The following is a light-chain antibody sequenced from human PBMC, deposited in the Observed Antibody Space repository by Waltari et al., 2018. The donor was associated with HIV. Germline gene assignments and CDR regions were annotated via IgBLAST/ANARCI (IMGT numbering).Light chain of an antibody. J-gene: IGLJ2*01. CDR1: SGDVGGYNF. V-gene: IGLV2-14*03. CDR3: CSYTSSGPRYVL. CDR2: NVN. Sequence: QSALTQPPSVSGSLGQSITLSCPGPSGDVGGYNFVSRDQQHPGKAPKLIIYNVNSRPSGVSIRFSGSRSANTASLTISGLQAEDEADYFCCSYTSSGPRYVLFGGGTRLTVL.